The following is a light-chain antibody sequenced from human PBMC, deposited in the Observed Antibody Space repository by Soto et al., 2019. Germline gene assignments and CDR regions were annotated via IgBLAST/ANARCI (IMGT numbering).Light chain of an antibody. V-gene: IGKV3-11*01. CDR2: DTS. J-gene: IGKJ4*01. CDR3: QQRSSGPLT. Sequence: EVVLAQSPATLSLSPGDRATLACRANESVSTYLAWYQQKPGQSPRLLIYDTSKRATGIPARFSGSGSGTDFTLTIVSLEPEDFVLYYCQQRSSGPLTFGGGTKVYIK. CDR1: ESVSTY.